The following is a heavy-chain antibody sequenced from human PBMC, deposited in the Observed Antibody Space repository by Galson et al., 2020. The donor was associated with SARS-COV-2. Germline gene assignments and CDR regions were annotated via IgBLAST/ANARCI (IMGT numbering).Heavy chain of an antibody. CDR2: FIHVFHTA. J-gene: IGHJ4*02. D-gene: IGHD1-1*01. V-gene: IGHV1-69*01. CDR3: VRGEVQTLDY. Sequence: KISCKASGGTFSSSDVNWVRPAPEQGLEWLGGFIHVFHTATYAQKFQGRVKITADEPTTTAYMELTSLRSDDTAVYFCVRGEVQTLDYWGQGTLVTVSS. CDR1: GGTFSSSD.